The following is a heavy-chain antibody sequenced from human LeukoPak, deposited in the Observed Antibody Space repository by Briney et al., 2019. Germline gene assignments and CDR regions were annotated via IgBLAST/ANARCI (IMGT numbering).Heavy chain of an antibody. CDR2: SSSSGSTM. CDR3: ARRRDFIDF. V-gene: IGHV3-11*01. CDR1: GFTVSTTY. D-gene: IGHD3/OR15-3a*01. Sequence: GGSLRLSCAASGFTVSTTYLSWVRQAPGKGLEWVSYSSSSGSTMYYADSVKGRFAISRDNAKNSLYLQMNSLRADDTAVYYCARRRDFIDFWGQGTLVTVSS. J-gene: IGHJ4*02.